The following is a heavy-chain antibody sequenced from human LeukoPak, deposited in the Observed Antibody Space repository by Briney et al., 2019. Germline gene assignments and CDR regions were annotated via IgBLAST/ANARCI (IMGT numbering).Heavy chain of an antibody. Sequence: SETLSLTCTVSGASMSGFFWTWIRQPPGRALEWIGSIYYSGSSTKYNPSLKSRVTISVDTPRSQFSLNLNSATAADTAVYYCARTSRHFYGSGTNLTPWPAGMDVWGQGTTVTVSS. CDR2: IYYSGSST. CDR3: ARTSRHFYGSGTNLTPWPAGMDV. J-gene: IGHJ6*02. D-gene: IGHD3-10*01. CDR1: GASMSGFF. V-gene: IGHV4-59*01.